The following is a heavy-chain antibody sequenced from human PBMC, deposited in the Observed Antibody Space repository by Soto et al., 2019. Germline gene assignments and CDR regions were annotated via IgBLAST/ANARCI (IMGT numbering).Heavy chain of an antibody. D-gene: IGHD3-16*01. V-gene: IGHV4-31*03. Sequence: QVQLQESGPGLVKPSQTLSLTCTVSGGSISSGGYYWSWISQHPGKGLEWIGYIYYSGSTYYNPYLKSRVTISVDTAKNEFSLKLSSVTAADTAVYYCARASTTMGAYYFDYWGQGTLVTVSS. CDR1: GGSISSGGYY. CDR2: IYYSGST. CDR3: ARASTTMGAYYFDY. J-gene: IGHJ4*02.